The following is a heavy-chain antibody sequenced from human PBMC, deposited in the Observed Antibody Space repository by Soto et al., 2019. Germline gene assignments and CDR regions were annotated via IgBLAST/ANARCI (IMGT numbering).Heavy chain of an antibody. CDR1: ADTFTSYY. Sequence: VQLVQSGAEVKKPGASVKLSCKAPADTFTSYYIHWVRQAPGHWLEWMGIINPNGGSTRFAQTFQGSITMTRDTSPSTVYIELRSLRSEDTSFYYCARSSAGVFGLVIEGSNWLPPWGQGALVTVS. CDR3: ARSSAGVFGLVIEGSNWLPP. D-gene: IGHD3-16*02. J-gene: IGHJ5*02. CDR2: INPNGGST. V-gene: IGHV1-46*01.